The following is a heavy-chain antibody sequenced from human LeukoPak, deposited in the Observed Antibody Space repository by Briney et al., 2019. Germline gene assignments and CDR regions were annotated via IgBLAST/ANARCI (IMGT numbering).Heavy chain of an antibody. CDR3: VKDLSGSYTFDF. CDR1: GFTVSSNY. D-gene: IGHD1-26*01. V-gene: IGHV3-66*03. CDR2: IYSCGST. J-gene: IGHJ4*02. Sequence: GGSLRLSCAASGFTVSSNYMSWVRQAPGKGLEWVSVIYSCGSTYYADSVKGRFTISRDNSKNTLYLQMNSLRSEDTAVYYCVKDLSGSYTFDFWGQGTLVTVSS.